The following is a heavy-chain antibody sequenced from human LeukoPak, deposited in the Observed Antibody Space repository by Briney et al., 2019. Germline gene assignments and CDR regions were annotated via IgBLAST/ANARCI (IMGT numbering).Heavy chain of an antibody. CDR3: ARDGRQGGHGTDY. Sequence: GGSLRLSCAASGFTFSSYAMHWVRQAPGKGLEWVAVISYDGSNKYYADSVKGRFTISRDNSKNTLYLQMNSLRAEDTAVYYCARDGRQGGHGTDYWGQGTLVTVSS. V-gene: IGHV3-30*04. D-gene: IGHD1-14*01. CDR1: GFTFSSYA. CDR2: ISYDGSNK. J-gene: IGHJ4*02.